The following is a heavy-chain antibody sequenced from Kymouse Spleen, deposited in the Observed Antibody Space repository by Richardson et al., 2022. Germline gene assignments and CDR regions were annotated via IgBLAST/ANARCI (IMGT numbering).Heavy chain of an antibody. D-gene: IGHD3-3*01. V-gene: IGHV3-48*02. J-gene: IGHJ6*02. Sequence: EVQLVESGGGLVQPGGSLRLSCAASGFTFSSYSMNWVRQAPGKGLEWVSYISSSSSTIYYADSVKGRFTISRDNAKNSLYLQMNSLRDEDTAVYYCARDRDYDFWSGYGYYGMDVWGQGTTVTVSS. CDR3: ARDRDYDFWSGYGYYGMDV. CDR1: GFTFSSYS. CDR2: ISSSSSTI.